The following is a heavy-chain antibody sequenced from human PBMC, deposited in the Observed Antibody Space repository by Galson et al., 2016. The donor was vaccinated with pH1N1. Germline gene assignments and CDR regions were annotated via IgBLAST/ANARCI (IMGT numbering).Heavy chain of an antibody. Sequence: SLRLSCAASGFTLSAYYMNWIRETPERGLEWLSSIGSSGNVAYADSVKGRFTISRDNAQNSLLLQMDSLRVDDTALYYCAREWGIGAAGPLDSWGQGALFIVSS. V-gene: IGHV3-11*01. CDR3: AREWGIGAAGPLDS. J-gene: IGHJ4*02. CDR1: GFTLSAYY. D-gene: IGHD6-13*01. CDR2: IGSSGNV.